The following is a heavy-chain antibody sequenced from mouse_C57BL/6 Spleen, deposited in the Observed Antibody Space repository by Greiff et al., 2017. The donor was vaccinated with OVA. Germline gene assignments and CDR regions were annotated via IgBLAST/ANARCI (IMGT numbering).Heavy chain of an antibody. D-gene: IGHD1-1*01. CDR2: IYPGDGDT. CDR3: ARYSNYGSSYGYFDV. J-gene: IGHJ1*03. Sequence: VQLQESGAELVKPGASVKISCKASGYAFSSYWMNWVKQRPGKGLEWIGQIYPGDGDTNYNGKFKGKATLTADKSSSTAYMQLSSLTSEDSAVYFCARYSNYGSSYGYFDVWGTGTTVTVSS. V-gene: IGHV1-80*01. CDR1: GYAFSSYW.